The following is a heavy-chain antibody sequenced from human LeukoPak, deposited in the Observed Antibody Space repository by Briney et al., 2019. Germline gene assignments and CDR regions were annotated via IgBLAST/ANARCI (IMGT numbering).Heavy chain of an antibody. V-gene: IGHV5-51*01. CDR3: ARQREYSSSSSWFDP. Sequence: RGESLKISCKGSGYSFTSYWISWVRRMPGKGLEWMGIIYPGDSDTRYSPSFQGQVTISADKSISTAYLQWSSLKASDTAMYYCARQREYSSSSSWFDPWGQGTLVTVSS. CDR1: GYSFTSYW. J-gene: IGHJ5*02. D-gene: IGHD6-6*01. CDR2: IYPGDSDT.